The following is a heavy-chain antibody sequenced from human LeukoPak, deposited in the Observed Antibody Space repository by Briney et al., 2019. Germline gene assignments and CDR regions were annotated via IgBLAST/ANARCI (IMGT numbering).Heavy chain of an antibody. D-gene: IGHD3-10*01. J-gene: IGHJ4*02. V-gene: IGHV4-59*04. CDR1: GGSISSYY. CDR2: VYHSGNT. Sequence: SETLSLTCTVSGGSISSYYWSWIRQPPGKGLEWIGEVYHSGNTNYNPSLKIRVTMSVDKSKSQFSLKMTSVTAADTAVYYCARRSGGFDFWGQGTLVTVSS. CDR3: ARRSGGFDF.